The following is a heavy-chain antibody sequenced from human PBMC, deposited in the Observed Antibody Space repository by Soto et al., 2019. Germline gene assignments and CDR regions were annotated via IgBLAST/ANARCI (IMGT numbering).Heavy chain of an antibody. Sequence: SETLSLTCTVSGGSISSSSYYWGWIRPPPGKGLEWIGSIYYSGSTYYNPSLKSRVTISVDTSKNQFSLKLSSVTAADTAVYYCARYSSSWIQYFQHWGQGTLVTVSS. CDR1: GGSISSSSYY. CDR2: IYYSGST. V-gene: IGHV4-39*01. D-gene: IGHD6-13*01. CDR3: ARYSSSWIQYFQH. J-gene: IGHJ1*01.